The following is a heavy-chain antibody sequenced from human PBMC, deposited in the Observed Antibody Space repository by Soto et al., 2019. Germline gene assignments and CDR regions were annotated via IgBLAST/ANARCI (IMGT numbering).Heavy chain of an antibody. CDR1: GFTFSSYD. Sequence: GGSLRLSCAASGFTFSSYDMHWVRQATGKGLEWVSAIGTAGDTYYPGSVKGRFTISRENAKNSLYLQMNSLRAGDTAVYYCACGGYCSGGSCPPHLDYWGQGTLVTVSS. J-gene: IGHJ4*02. D-gene: IGHD2-15*01. V-gene: IGHV3-13*01. CDR2: IGTAGDT. CDR3: ACGGYCSGGSCPPHLDY.